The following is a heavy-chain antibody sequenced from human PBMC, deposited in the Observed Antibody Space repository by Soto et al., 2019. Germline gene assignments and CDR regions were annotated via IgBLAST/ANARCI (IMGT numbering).Heavy chain of an antibody. CDR3: ARKRYYDSSGYYYFDY. CDR2: IYYSGST. Sequence: SETLSLTCTVSGGSISSYYWSWIRQPPGKGLEWIGYIYYSGSTNYNPSLKSRVTISVDTSKNQFSLKLSSVTAADTAVYYCARKRYYDSSGYYYFDYWVQGTLVTVSS. CDR1: GGSISSYY. V-gene: IGHV4-59*01. D-gene: IGHD3-22*01. J-gene: IGHJ4*02.